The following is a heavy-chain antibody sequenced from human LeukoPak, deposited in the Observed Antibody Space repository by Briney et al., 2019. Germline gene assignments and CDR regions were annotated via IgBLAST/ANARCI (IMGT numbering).Heavy chain of an antibody. CDR3: AKLDGGVSRDAFDI. J-gene: IGHJ3*02. CDR1: GFIFSSYW. V-gene: IGHV3-74*01. Sequence: GGSLRLSCAASGFIFSSYWMHWVRHAPGKGLAWVSRINTDGSSTSYADSVKGRFTISRDNARNTLYLQMNSLRAEDTAVYYCAKLDGGVSRDAFDIWGQGTMVTVSS. CDR2: INTDGSST. D-gene: IGHD2-8*02.